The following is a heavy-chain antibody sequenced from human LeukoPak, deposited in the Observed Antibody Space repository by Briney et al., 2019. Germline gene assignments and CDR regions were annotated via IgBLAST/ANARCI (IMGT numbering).Heavy chain of an antibody. CDR1: GFTFSSYS. CDR3: ARDSLTGPSDY. J-gene: IGHJ4*02. Sequence: GGSLRLSCAASGFTFSSYSMNWVRQAPGKGLEWVSSISSSSSYIYYADSVKGRFTLSRDNAKNSLYLQMNSLRAEDTAVYYCARDSLTGPSDYWGQGTLVTVSS. D-gene: IGHD3-10*01. CDR2: ISSSSSYI. V-gene: IGHV3-21*01.